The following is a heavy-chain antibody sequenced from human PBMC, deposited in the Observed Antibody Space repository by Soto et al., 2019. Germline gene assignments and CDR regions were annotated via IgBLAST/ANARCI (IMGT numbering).Heavy chain of an antibody. V-gene: IGHV1-2*04. CDR2: INPNSGGT. CDR1: GYTFTGYY. D-gene: IGHD6-19*01. CDR3: ARDLASIAVAGTFNWFDP. Sequence: ASVKVSCKASGYTFTGYYMHWVRRAPGQGLEWMGWINPNSGGTNYAQKFQGWVTMTRDTSISTAYMELSRLRSDDTAVYYCARDLASIAVAGTFNWFDPWGQGTLVTVSS. J-gene: IGHJ5*02.